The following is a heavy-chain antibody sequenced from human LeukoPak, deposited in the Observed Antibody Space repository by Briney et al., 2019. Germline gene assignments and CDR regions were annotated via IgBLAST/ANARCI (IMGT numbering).Heavy chain of an antibody. J-gene: IGHJ6*02. CDR2: INPSGGST. D-gene: IGHD4-17*01. CDR1: GCTFTAYY. Sequence: ASVKVSCKASGCTFTAYYMHWVRQAPGQGLEWMGIINPSGGSTRYAQKLQGRVTMTRDTSTSTVYMELSSLISEDTAVYYCASYHHRDFGDYYGMDVWGQGTTVTVSS. V-gene: IGHV1-46*04. CDR3: ASYHHRDFGDYYGMDV.